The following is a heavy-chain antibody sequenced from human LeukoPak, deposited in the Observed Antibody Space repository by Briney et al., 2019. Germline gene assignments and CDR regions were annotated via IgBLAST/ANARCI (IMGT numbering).Heavy chain of an antibody. CDR3: ASPMIVNYYYGMDV. J-gene: IGHJ6*02. Sequence: SETLSLTCTVSGGSISSYYWSWIRQPPGKGLEWIGYIYYSGSTNYNPSLKSRVTISVDTSKNQFSLKLSSVTAADTAVYYCASPMIVNYYYGMDVWGQGTTVTVSS. CDR1: GGSISSYY. V-gene: IGHV4-59*12. CDR2: IYYSGST. D-gene: IGHD3-22*01.